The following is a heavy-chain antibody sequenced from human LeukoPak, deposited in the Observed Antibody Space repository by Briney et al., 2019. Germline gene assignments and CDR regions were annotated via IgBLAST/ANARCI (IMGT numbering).Heavy chain of an antibody. CDR2: IYTSGST. V-gene: IGHV4-4*07. CDR3: ARDRENWNHLNPLNDYYYMDV. J-gene: IGHJ6*03. Sequence: SETLSLTCTVSGGSISSYRWSWIRQPAGKGLEWIGRIYTSGSTNYNPSLKSRVTISVDKSKNQFSLKLSSVTAADTAVYYCARDRENWNHLNPLNDYYYMDVRGKGITVTVSS. CDR1: GGSISSYR. D-gene: IGHD1-14*01.